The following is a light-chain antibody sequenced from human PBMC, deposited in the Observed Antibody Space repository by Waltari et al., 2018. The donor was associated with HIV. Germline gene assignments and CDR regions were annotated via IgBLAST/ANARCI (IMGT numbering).Light chain of an antibody. V-gene: IGLV2-14*01. CDR3: SSFTRSSQYV. J-gene: IGLJ1*01. Sequence: QSALTQPASVSGSPGQSITISCTGTNTDLGPYNFFSWYQHHPGKAPKLLIYEVSSRPSGVSNRFSGSKSGNTASLTISGLQADDEADYYCSSFTRSSQYVFGTGTKVTVL. CDR2: EVS. CDR1: NTDLGPYNF.